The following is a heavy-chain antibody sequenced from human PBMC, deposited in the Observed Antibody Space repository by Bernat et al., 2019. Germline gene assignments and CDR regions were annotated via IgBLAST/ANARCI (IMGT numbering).Heavy chain of an antibody. CDR2: IGGGGGNSGGGA. V-gene: IGHV3-23*01. D-gene: IGHD2-8*01. CDR1: GFSFSNYA. CDR3: AKETGVLGVPCFDY. J-gene: IGHJ4*02. Sequence: EVQLLQSGGGLVQPGGSLTLSCTASGFSFSNYAMSWVRQTPGKGPEWVAGIGGGGGNSGGGAYYVDSVKGRFTISRDNSKTALYLQMSSLGVEDTAVYFCAKETGVLGVPCFDYWGQGVVVIVSS.